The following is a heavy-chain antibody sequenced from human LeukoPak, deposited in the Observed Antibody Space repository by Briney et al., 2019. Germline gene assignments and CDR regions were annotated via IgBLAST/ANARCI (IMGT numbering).Heavy chain of an antibody. CDR2: ISGSGDST. CDR3: AKGVYSSGLRIWYFDY. V-gene: IGHV3-23*01. CDR1: GFTFSSYA. D-gene: IGHD6-19*01. Sequence: GGSLRLSCAASGFTFSSYAMSWVRQAPGKGLEWVSAISGSGDSTYYADSVKGRFTISRDNSKNTLYLQMNSLRAEDTAVYYCAKGVYSSGLRIWYFDYWGQGTLVTVSS. J-gene: IGHJ4*02.